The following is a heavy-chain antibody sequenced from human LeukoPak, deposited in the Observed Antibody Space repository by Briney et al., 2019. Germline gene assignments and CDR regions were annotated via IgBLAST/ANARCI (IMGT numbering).Heavy chain of an antibody. CDR3: AKAAYSSGWSAFDY. Sequence: GGSRRLSCAASGFTFSSYTMSWVRQAPGKGLEWVSAISGSGGSTSYADSVKGRFTISRDNSKNTLYLQMNSLRAEDTAVYHCAKAAYSSGWSAFDYWGQGTLVTVSS. CDR2: ISGSGGST. J-gene: IGHJ4*02. CDR1: GFTFSSYT. V-gene: IGHV3-23*01. D-gene: IGHD6-19*01.